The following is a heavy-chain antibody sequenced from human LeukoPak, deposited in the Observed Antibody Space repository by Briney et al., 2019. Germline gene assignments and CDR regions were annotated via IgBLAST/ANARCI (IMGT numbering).Heavy chain of an antibody. Sequence: PGGSLRLSCAASGFTFSSYSMNWVRQAPGKGLEWVSSISSSSSYIYYADSVKGRFTISRDNAKNTLYLQMNSLRAEDTAVYYCARDYYGSGSYFLYPWGQGTLVTVSS. CDR2: ISSSSSYI. J-gene: IGHJ5*02. V-gene: IGHV3-21*04. CDR3: ARDYYGSGSYFLYP. D-gene: IGHD3-10*01. CDR1: GFTFSSYS.